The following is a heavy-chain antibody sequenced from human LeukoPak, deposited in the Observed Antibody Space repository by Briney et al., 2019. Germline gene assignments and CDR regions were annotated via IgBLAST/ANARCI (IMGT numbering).Heavy chain of an antibody. Sequence: ASVKVSCKASGYTFTGYYMHWVRQAPGQGLEWMGWINPNSGGTNYARKFQGRVTMTRDTSISTAYMELSRLRSDDTAVYYCARDSGGSGWFPGYWGQGTLVTVSS. CDR2: INPNSGGT. CDR3: ARDSGGSGWFPGY. CDR1: GYTFTGYY. V-gene: IGHV1-2*02. D-gene: IGHD6-19*01. J-gene: IGHJ4*02.